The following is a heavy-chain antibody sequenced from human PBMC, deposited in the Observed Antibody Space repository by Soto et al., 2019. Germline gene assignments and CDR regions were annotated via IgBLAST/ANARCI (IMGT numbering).Heavy chain of an antibody. J-gene: IGHJ3*02. CDR2: VYHTGDT. CDR3: ARDRPYFIRAFDI. Sequence: PSETLSLTCGVSGGTVASSHWWSWVRQSPGRGLEWIGNVYHTGDTNFNPSLQSRVTFSVDKSNNQFSLRLTSVTAADTAVYYCARDRPYFIRAFDIWGQGTMVTVSS. V-gene: IGHV4-4*02. D-gene: IGHD2-21*01. CDR1: GGTVASSHW.